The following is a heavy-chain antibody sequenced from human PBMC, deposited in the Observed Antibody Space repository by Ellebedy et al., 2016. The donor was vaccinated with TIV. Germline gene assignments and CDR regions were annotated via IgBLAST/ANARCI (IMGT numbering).Heavy chain of an antibody. V-gene: IGHV4-34*01. J-gene: IGHJ4*02. CDR1: GVSYSAYF. Sequence: SETLSLTXSVYGVSYSAYFWSWVRQSPGKGLEWIGQINQSGRTNYNPSLKSRVIISIDRSKKQFSLKVVSVTAADTAIYYCVSDRGIRGSPEYWGQGTQVTVSS. CDR2: INQSGRT. D-gene: IGHD3-16*01. CDR3: VSDRGIRGSPEY.